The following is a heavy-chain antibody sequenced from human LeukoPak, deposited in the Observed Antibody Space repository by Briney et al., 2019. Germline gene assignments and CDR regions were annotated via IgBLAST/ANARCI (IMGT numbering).Heavy chain of an antibody. D-gene: IGHD3-10*01. Sequence: SQTLSLTCATSGDSVSSKSAGWHWIRQSPSRGLEWLGRTFYRSKWYNDYGISVKSRITINPDTSKNQFSLQLNSVTPEDTAVYYCARSIGFIDYWGQGTLVTVSS. CDR3: ARSIGFIDY. CDR2: TFYRSKWYN. V-gene: IGHV6-1*01. J-gene: IGHJ4*02. CDR1: GDSVSSKSAG.